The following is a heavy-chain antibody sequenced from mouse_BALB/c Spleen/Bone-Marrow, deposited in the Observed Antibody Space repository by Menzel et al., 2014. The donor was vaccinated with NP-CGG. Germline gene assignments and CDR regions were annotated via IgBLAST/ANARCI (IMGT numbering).Heavy chain of an antibody. CDR2: INPSNGGT. CDR1: GYTFTNYY. V-gene: IGHV1S81*02. CDR3: TRSGNYLFAY. Sequence: QVQLQQSGAELAKPGASVRLSCKASGYTFTNYYMYWVKQRPGQGLEWIGEINPSNGGTNFNERFKSKATLTVDKSSNTTYMQLSSLTSEDSAVYYCTRSGNYLFAYWGQGALVTVSA. J-gene: IGHJ3*01. D-gene: IGHD2-1*01.